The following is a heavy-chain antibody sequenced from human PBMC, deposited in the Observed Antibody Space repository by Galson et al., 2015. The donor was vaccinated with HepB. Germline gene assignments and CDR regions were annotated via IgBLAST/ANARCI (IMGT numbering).Heavy chain of an antibody. D-gene: IGHD2-15*01. CDR2: IYHSGST. Sequence: TLSLTCAVSGGSISSGGYSWSWIRQPPGKGLEWIGYIYHSGSTYYNPSLKSRVTISVDRSKNQFSLKLSSVTAADTAVYYCAREGYCSGGSCYQPIDIWGQGTMVTVSS. CDR3: AREGYCSGGSCYQPIDI. J-gene: IGHJ3*02. V-gene: IGHV4-30-2*01. CDR1: GGSISSGGYS.